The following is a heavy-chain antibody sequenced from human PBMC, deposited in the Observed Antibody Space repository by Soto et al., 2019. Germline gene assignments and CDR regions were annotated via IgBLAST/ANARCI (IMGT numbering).Heavy chain of an antibody. CDR2: IIPIFGIA. Sequence: QVQLVQSGAEVKKPGSSVKVSCKASGGTFSRYSITWVRQAPGHGLEWIGRIIPIFGIASYAQKFQGRVTITAHEYTSTAYMELSSLRSDDTAVYYCAREDRDRETGLVPAAIDGMDVWGQGTTVTVSS. CDR1: GGTFSRYS. CDR3: AREDRDRETGLVPAAIDGMDV. D-gene: IGHD2-2*01. J-gene: IGHJ6*02. V-gene: IGHV1-69*08.